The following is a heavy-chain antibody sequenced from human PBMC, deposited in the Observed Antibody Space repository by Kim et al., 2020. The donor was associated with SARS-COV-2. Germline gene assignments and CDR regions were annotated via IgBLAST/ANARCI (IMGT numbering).Heavy chain of an antibody. J-gene: IGHJ4*02. CDR3: ARGSTSNYIDY. Sequence: TNYNPSLKSRVTMSVETSKNQFSLKLSSVTAADTAVYYCARGSTSNYIDYWGQGTLVTVSS. V-gene: IGHV4-4*07. D-gene: IGHD2-2*02. CDR2: T.